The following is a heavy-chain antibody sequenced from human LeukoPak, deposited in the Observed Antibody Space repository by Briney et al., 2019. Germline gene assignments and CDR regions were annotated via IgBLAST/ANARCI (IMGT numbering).Heavy chain of an antibody. CDR2: ISGGGDAI. D-gene: IGHD2-21*01. CDR3: AKSDCGSHGCKLLNY. CDR1: GFTFNNYA. Sequence: PGGSLRLSCAASGFTFNNYAMGWVRQAPWKGLEWVSGISGGGDAIKYADSVKGRFTISRDNSKNTLSLQINGLRADDTAIYYCAKSDCGSHGCKLLNYWGQGILVTVSS. J-gene: IGHJ4*02. V-gene: IGHV3-23*01.